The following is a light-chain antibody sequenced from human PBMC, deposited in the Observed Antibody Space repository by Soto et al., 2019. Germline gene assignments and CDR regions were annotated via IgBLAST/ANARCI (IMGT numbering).Light chain of an antibody. CDR1: SSDVGAYNY. Sequence: TQAASGSGVAGESSTISCTGTSSDVGAYNYVSWYQQHPGKAPKLIIYDVSNRPSGVSNRFSGSKSGTSASLAITGLQAEDEADYYCQSYDSSLSVPYVFGTGTKVTVL. CDR2: DVS. J-gene: IGLJ1*01. CDR3: QSYDSSLSVPYV. V-gene: IGLV2-14*01.